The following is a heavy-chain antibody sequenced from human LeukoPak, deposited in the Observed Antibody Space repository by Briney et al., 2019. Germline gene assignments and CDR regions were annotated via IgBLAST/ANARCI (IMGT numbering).Heavy chain of an antibody. CDR1: GYSINNYW. CDR2: IYPADSDI. Sequence: GESLKISCKGSGYSINNYWIGWVRQMPGKGLEWMGIIYPADSDIRYSPSFQGQVTISADKSISTAYLQWSSLKASDTAMYYCARQEYCSGGSCYTWFDPWGQGSLVTVSS. V-gene: IGHV5-51*01. D-gene: IGHD2-15*01. J-gene: IGHJ5*02. CDR3: ARQEYCSGGSCYTWFDP.